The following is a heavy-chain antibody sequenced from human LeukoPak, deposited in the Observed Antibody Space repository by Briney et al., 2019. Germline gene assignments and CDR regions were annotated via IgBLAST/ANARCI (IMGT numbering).Heavy chain of an antibody. CDR3: ARAYSSGCHH. D-gene: IGHD6-19*01. CDR2: MNPNRGNT. J-gene: IGHJ5*02. Sequence: GASVKVSCKASGYTFTRYDINWVRQATGQGLEWMGWMNPNRGNTGYAQKFQGRVTMTRNTSISTAYMELSSLRSEDTAVDYCARAYSSGCHHWGQGTLVTVSS. V-gene: IGHV1-8*01. CDR1: GYTFTRYD.